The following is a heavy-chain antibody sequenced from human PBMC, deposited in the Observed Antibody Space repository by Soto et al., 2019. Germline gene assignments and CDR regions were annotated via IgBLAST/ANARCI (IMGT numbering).Heavy chain of an antibody. V-gene: IGHV3-53*01. CDR3: ARDRTFDY. CDR2: IHSGGST. J-gene: IGHJ4*02. Sequence: GGSLRLSCAASGFTVSSNYMNWVRQAPGKGLEWVSVIHSGGSTYYADSVKGPFTISRDNSKNTLYLQMNSLRAEDTAVYYCARDRTFDYWGQGALVTVSS. CDR1: GFTVSSNY.